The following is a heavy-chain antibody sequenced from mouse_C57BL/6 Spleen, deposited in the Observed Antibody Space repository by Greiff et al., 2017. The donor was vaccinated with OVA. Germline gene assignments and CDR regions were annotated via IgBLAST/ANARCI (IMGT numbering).Heavy chain of an antibody. CDR1: GYTFTDYY. V-gene: IGHV1-26*01. J-gene: IGHJ3*01. Sequence: VQLQQSGPELVKPGASVKISCKASGYTFTDYYMNWVKQSHGKSLEWIGDINPNNGGTSYNQKFKGKATLTVDKSSSTAYMELRSLTSEDSAVYYFSRQHWFAYWGQGTLVTVSA. CDR3: SRQHWFAY. CDR2: INPNNGGT.